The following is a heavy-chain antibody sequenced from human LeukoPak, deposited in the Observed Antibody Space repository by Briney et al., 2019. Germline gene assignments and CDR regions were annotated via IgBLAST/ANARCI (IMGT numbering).Heavy chain of an antibody. CDR3: ARVGTPGYSGYDH. CDR1: GASVSSGGYY. J-gene: IGHJ4*02. D-gene: IGHD5-12*01. Sequence: PSETLSLTYTVSGASVSSGGYYWSWIRQHPGKGLEWIGSIYYSGGTYYNPSLKSRVTTSIDTSKNQFSLKLSSVTAADTAVYYCARVGTPGYSGYDHWGQGTLVTVSS. V-gene: IGHV4-31*03. CDR2: IYYSGGT.